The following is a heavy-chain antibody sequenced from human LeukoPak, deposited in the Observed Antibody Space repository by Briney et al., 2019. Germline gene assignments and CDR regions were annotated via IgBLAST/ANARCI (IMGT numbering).Heavy chain of an antibody. CDR2: ISGSGGST. Sequence: GGSLRLSCAASGVTLSSYAMSWVRQAPGKGLEWVAAISGSGGSTYYADSVKGRFTISRDNSKNTLYLQMNSLRAEDTAVYYCAKEWFGELLSPFDNWGQGTLVTVSS. CDR1: GVTLSSYA. CDR3: AKEWFGELLSPFDN. V-gene: IGHV3-23*01. D-gene: IGHD3-10*01. J-gene: IGHJ4*02.